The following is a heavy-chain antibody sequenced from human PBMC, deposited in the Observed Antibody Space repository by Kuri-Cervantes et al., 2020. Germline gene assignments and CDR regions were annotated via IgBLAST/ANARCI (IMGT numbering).Heavy chain of an antibody. CDR2: ISSSSSYI. CDR3: ARAATSSRAGVYFDY. V-gene: IGHV3-21*03. J-gene: IGHJ4*02. Sequence: GGSLRLSCAASGFTFSSYGMHWVRQAPGKGLEWVSSISSSSSYIYYADSVKGRFTISRDNAKNSLYLQMNSLRAEDTAVYYCARAATSSRAGVYFDYWGQGTLVTVSS. D-gene: IGHD5-24*01. CDR1: GFTFSSYG.